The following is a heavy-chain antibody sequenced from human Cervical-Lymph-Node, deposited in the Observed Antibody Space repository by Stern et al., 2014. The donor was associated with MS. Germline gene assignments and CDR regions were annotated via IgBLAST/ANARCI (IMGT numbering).Heavy chain of an antibody. CDR1: GYTFTSYY. Sequence: QVQLVQSGAEVKKPGASVKVSCKASGYTFTSYYMHWVRQAPGQGLEWMGIINPSGGSTSYAQKFQGRVDMTRDRSTSTVYMELSSLRSEDTAVYYCASGSYDYVWGSYRYTGSPLDYWGQGTLVTVSS. J-gene: IGHJ4*02. CDR3: ASGSYDYVWGSYRYTGSPLDY. CDR2: INPSGGST. D-gene: IGHD3-16*02. V-gene: IGHV1-46*01.